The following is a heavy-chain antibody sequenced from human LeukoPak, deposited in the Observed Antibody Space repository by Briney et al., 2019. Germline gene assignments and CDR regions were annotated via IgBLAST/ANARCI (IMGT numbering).Heavy chain of an antibody. J-gene: IGHJ3*02. Sequence: EASVKVSCKASGGTFSSYAISWVRQAPGQGLEWMGGIIPIFGTANYAQKFQGRVTITADKSTSTAYMELSSLRSEDTAVYYCARGLRYFDWLLGPDAFDIWSQGTVVTVSS. CDR3: ARGLRYFDWLLGPDAFDI. CDR1: GGTFSSYA. V-gene: IGHV1-69*06. D-gene: IGHD3-9*01. CDR2: IIPIFGTA.